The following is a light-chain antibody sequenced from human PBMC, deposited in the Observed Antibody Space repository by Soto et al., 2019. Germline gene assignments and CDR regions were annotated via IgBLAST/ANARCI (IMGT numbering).Light chain of an antibody. CDR3: QQRHKWPIT. Sequence: EVVLTQSPVPLSLSPGERATLSCRASQSFRGLLAWYQQKPGQAPRHLIYDAYNRATGIPPRFSGSGSGTDFTLTISSLEPEDSAVYYCQQRHKWPITFGQGTRLEIK. CDR1: QSFRGL. CDR2: DAY. V-gene: IGKV3-11*01. J-gene: IGKJ5*01.